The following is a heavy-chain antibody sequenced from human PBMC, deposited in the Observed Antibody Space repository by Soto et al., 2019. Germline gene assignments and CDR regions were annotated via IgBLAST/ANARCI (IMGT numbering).Heavy chain of an antibody. J-gene: IGHJ4*02. V-gene: IGHV6-1*01. CDR1: GDSVSSTSTA. D-gene: IGHD6-19*01. Sequence: QVPLQQSGPGLVQPSQTLSLTCAISGDSVSSTSTAWSWIRQSPSRGLEWLGRTYYRSNWYSDYAVSVKSRITISPDTSKNQFSLQLNSVTPDDTAVYYCARGSYYSGWVWGQGTLVTVSS. CDR3: ARGSYYSGWV. CDR2: TYYRSNWYS.